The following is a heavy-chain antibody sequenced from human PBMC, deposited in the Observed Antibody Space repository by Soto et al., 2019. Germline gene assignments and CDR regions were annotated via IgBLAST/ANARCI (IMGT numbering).Heavy chain of an antibody. Sequence: GGSLRLSCAASGFSLSDYWMSWVRQAPGKGLEWVANINQDGSVKYYVDSVKGRFTISRDNAKNSLYLQMNSLTAEDTAVYYYARAVAGASSYWGQGTVVTVSS. CDR2: INQDGSVK. CDR3: ARAVAGASSY. J-gene: IGHJ4*02. CDR1: GFSLSDYW. V-gene: IGHV3-7*01. D-gene: IGHD2-2*01.